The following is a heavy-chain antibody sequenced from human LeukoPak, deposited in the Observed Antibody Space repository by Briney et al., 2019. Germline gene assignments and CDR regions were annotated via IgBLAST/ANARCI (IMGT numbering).Heavy chain of an antibody. CDR1: GGSISSSNW. CDR3: NRLAIVY. Sequence: PSETLSLTCAVSGGSISSSNWWSWVRRPPGKGLEWIGEIYDSGSTNYNPSLKSRVTISVEKTKNKFCLKMSTVRAADTAVYYCNRLAIVYWGQGTLVTVPS. V-gene: IGHV4-4*02. CDR2: IYDSGST. J-gene: IGHJ4*02. D-gene: IGHD1-14*01.